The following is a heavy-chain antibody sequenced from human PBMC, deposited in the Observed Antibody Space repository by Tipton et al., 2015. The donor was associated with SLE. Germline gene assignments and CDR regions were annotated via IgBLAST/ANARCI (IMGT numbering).Heavy chain of an antibody. D-gene: IGHD6-19*01. CDR1: GDAITNSY. CDR3: ARARGSSSGYVFDY. V-gene: IGHV4-4*07. CDR2: MYFSGGT. Sequence: TLSLTCTVSGDAITNSYWSWIRQPVGTGLEWIGRMYFSGGTDYNPSLKSRLTMSINTFKNQFSLKLTSVTAADTAVYCCARARGSSSGYVFDYWGQGTLVTVSS. J-gene: IGHJ4*02.